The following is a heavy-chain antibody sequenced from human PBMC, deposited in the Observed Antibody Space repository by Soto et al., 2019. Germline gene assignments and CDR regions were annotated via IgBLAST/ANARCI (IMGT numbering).Heavy chain of an antibody. CDR2: IYYSGST. CDR1: GGSISSYY. J-gene: IGHJ6*02. V-gene: IGHV4-59*08. CDR3: ARLNMVRGVIYHYYGLDV. D-gene: IGHD3-10*01. Sequence: SETLSLTCTVSGGSISSYYWSWIRQPPGKGLEWIGYIYYSGSTNYNPSLKSRVTISVDTSKNQFSLKLSSVTAADTAVYYCARLNMVRGVIYHYYGLDVWGQGTTVTVSS.